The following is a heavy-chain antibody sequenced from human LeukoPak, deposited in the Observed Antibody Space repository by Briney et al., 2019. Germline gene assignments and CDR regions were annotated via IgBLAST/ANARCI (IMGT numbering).Heavy chain of an antibody. D-gene: IGHD3-22*01. J-gene: IGHJ4*02. CDR3: ARDLDYYDRIFDY. Sequence: GGSLRLSCAASGFTFSDYYMSWIRQAPGKGLEWVSYISSSGSTIYYADSVKGRFTISRDNAKNSLYLQMNSPRAEDTAVYYCARDLDYYDRIFDYWGQGTLVTVSS. CDR2: ISSSGSTI. CDR1: GFTFSDYY. V-gene: IGHV3-11*01.